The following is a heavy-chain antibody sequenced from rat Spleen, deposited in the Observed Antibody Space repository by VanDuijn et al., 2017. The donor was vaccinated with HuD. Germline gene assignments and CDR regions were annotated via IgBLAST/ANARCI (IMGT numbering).Heavy chain of an antibody. CDR3: TYYGYTYFDY. D-gene: IGHD1-9*01. V-gene: IGHV2-1*01. Sequence: QVQLKESGPGLVQPSQTLSLTCTVPGFPLTSNSVHWVRQPPGKGLEWMGGIWGDGSTDYNSALKSRLSISRDTSKSKVFLKMNSLQTDDTAIYFCTYYGYTYFDYWGQGVMVTVSS. CDR1: GFPLTSNS. J-gene: IGHJ2*01. CDR2: IWGDGST.